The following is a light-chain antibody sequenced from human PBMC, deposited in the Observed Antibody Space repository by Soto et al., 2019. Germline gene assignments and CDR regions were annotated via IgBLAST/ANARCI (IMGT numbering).Light chain of an antibody. V-gene: IGKV3-15*01. J-gene: IGKJ4*01. Sequence: EIVMTQSPATLSVSPGERATLSCRASQSVSSNLAWYQQKPGQAPRLLIYGASTRATGIPARISGSGSGTEFTLTISSLQSEEFALYYCQQYNNWPLTFGGGTKVEIK. CDR1: QSVSSN. CDR2: GAS. CDR3: QQYNNWPLT.